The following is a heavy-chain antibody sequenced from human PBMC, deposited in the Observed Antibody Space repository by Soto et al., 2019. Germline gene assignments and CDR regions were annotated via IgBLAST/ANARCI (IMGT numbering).Heavy chain of an antibody. J-gene: IGHJ6*02. CDR2: IYSGGST. D-gene: IGHD5-18*01. CDR3: ARGAMAPYYYYGMDV. Sequence: VSLRLSCAASGFTVSSNYMSWVRQAPGKGLEWVSVIYSGGSTYYADSVKGRFTISRDNSKNTLYLQMNSLRAEDTAVYYCARGAMAPYYYYGMDVWGQGTTVTVSS. CDR1: GFTVSSNY. V-gene: IGHV3-53*01.